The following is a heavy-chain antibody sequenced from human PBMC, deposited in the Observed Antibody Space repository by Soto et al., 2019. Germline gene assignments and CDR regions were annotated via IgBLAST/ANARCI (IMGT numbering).Heavy chain of an antibody. CDR2: ISPYNDYT. CDR1: GYTFIRYG. D-gene: IGHD3-16*01. Sequence: QVRLVQSAAEVKKPGASVKVSCKTSGYTFIRYGITWVRQAPGQGLEWMAWISPYNDYTNYAQKFQGRITMTADTSTKTVYLELRPLTSDDTAVYYCARGGFYDGLWGKLNYYGLDVWGQGTTVSVSS. V-gene: IGHV1-18*01. CDR3: ARGGFYDGLWGKLNYYGLDV. J-gene: IGHJ6*02.